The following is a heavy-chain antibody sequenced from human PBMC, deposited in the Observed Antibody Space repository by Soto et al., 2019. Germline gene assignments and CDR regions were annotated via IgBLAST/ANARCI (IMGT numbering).Heavy chain of an antibody. CDR1: GGTFNTYT. CDR3: PRAMFFGGSCYLDV. J-gene: IGHJ4*02. CDR2: IAPIIDIP. V-gene: IGHV1-69*02. Sequence: QLVQSGAEVRKPGSSVKVSCKASGGTFNTYTITWMRQAPGQGLEWMGRIAPIIDIPDYAQNFQGRVTITADKSTPTPYMDLTTRKPEETAIFSCPRAMFFGGSCYLDVGGGETLFTVS. D-gene: IGHD2-15*01.